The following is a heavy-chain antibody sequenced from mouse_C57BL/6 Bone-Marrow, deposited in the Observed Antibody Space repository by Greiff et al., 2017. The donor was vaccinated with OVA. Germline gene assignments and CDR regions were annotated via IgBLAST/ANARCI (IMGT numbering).Heavy chain of an antibody. V-gene: IGHV1-69*01. Sequence: VQLQQPGAELVMPGASVKLSCKASGYTFTSYWMHWVKQRPGQGLEWIGEIDPSDSYTNYNQKFKGKATLTVDKSSSTAYMQLSSLTSEDSAVYYCARESYCNCNAVDYWGQGTAVTVSS. D-gene: IGHD2-1*01. CDR1: GYTFTSYW. CDR3: ARESYCNCNAVDY. J-gene: IGHJ4*01. CDR2: IDPSDSYT.